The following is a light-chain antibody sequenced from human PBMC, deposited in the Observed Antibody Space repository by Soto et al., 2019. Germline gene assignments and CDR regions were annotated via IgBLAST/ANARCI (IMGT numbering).Light chain of an antibody. CDR1: QSVSSY. Sequence: IVRMQSPATLSLSPGERATLSCRASQSVSSYLAWYQQKPGQAPRLLIYGASSRATGIPDRFSGSGSGTDFTLTISRLEPEDIAVYYCQQHSTSPTFGQGTKVDIK. CDR2: GAS. CDR3: QQHSTSPT. V-gene: IGKV3-20*01. J-gene: IGKJ1*01.